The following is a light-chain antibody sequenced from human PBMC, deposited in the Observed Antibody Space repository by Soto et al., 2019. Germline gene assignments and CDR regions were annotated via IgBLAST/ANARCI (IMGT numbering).Light chain of an antibody. J-gene: IGKJ1*01. V-gene: IGKV3D-15*01. CDR3: QQYGSSGT. CDR1: QSVSDN. Sequence: EIVMTQSPVTLSVSPWERATLSCRASQSVSDNLAWYQQKPGQAPRLLFYGASTRATDIPVRFSGSGSGTEFTLTISSLQSEDFAVYYCQQYGSSGTFGKGTEVDI. CDR2: GAS.